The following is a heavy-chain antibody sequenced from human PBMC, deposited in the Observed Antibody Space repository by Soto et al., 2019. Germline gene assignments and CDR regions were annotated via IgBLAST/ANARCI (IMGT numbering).Heavy chain of an antibody. Sequence: QVQLVQSGAEVKNPGASVKVSCKTFGYTFTSYGIGWARQAPGQGLEWMGWINTYNGITNYAQNLQGRVTLTTDTSTSTAYMELRSLRSNDTAIYYCAMVDVYVTPSPQDVWGQGTTVTVSS. CDR1: GYTFTSYG. CDR2: INTYNGIT. J-gene: IGHJ6*02. V-gene: IGHV1-18*01. CDR3: AMVDVYVTPSPQDV. D-gene: IGHD3-16*01.